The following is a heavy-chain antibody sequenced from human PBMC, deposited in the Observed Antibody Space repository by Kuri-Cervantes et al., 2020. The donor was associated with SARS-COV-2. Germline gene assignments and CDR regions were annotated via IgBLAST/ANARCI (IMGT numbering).Heavy chain of an antibody. CDR2: IYHSGST. V-gene: IGHV4-38-2*02. J-gene: IGHJ6*02. CDR1: GYSISSGYY. CDR3: ARMDIPSTVEAFYFYGLDV. Sequence: ESLKISCTVSGYSISSGYYWGWIRQPPGKGLEWIGSIYHSGSTYYTPSLKSRVSISVDTSADQLSLKLRSVTVADTGVYYCARMDIPSTVEAFYFYGLDVWGQGTTVTVSS. D-gene: IGHD5-12*01.